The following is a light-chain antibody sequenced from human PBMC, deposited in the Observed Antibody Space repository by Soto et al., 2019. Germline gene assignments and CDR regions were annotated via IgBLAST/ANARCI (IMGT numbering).Light chain of an antibody. Sequence: DIQMTQSPSTLSASVGDRVTITCRASQSISSWLAWYQQKPGKAPKLLIYDASSLESGVPSRFSGSGSGTEFTLTISSLQPEDFATSYCQQYNSYSPTWTFGQGTKVEIK. J-gene: IGKJ1*01. CDR3: QQYNSYSPTWT. CDR2: DAS. CDR1: QSISSW. V-gene: IGKV1-5*01.